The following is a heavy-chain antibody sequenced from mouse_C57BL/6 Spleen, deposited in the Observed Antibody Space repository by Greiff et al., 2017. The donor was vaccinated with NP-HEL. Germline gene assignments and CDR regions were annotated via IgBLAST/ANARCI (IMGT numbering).Heavy chain of an antibody. Sequence: QVQLQQSGPGLVAPSQSLSITCTVSGFSFTSYGVSWVRQPPGKGLEWLGIIGGDGSTNYHSALISRLSISKDNSKSQVFLKLNRLQADDTATYCCAKLDTTMVVDYWGQGTTLTVSS. V-gene: IGHV2-3*01. CDR1: GFSFTSYG. CDR3: AKLDTTMVVDY. CDR2: IGGDGST. D-gene: IGHD1-1*02. J-gene: IGHJ2*01.